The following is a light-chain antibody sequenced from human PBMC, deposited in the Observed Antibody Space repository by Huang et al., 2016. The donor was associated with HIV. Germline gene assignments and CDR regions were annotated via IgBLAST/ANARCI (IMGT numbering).Light chain of an antibody. CDR2: CAS. V-gene: IGKV3-20*01. Sequence: ELVLTQSPGTLSFSPGERATLSCWASQSINTYYLAWYQQKAGQAPILLIFCASCRATGFPDRFSGSGSGTDFTITISSLEPDDAAMYYCLHCGTSSFTFGGGTKVEIK. CDR1: QSINTYY. J-gene: IGKJ4*01. CDR3: LHCGTSSFT.